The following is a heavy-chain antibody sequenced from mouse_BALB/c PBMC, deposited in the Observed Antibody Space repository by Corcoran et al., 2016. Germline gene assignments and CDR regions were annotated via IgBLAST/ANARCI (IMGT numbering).Heavy chain of an antibody. D-gene: IGHD1-1*01. CDR1: GYTFTNYG. CDR2: INTYTGEP. V-gene: IGHV9-3-1*01. CDR3: ARGGTVDWYFDV. J-gene: IGHJ1*01. Sequence: QIQLVQSGPELKKPGETVKISCKASGYTFTNYGMNWVKQAPGKGLKWMGWINTYTGEPTYDDDFKGRFAFSLETSASTAYLQINNLKNEDTATYFCARGGTVDWYFDVWGAGTTVTVSS.